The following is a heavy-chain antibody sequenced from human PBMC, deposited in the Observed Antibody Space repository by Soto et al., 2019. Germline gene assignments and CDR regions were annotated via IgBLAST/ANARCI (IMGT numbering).Heavy chain of an antibody. J-gene: IGHJ5*02. CDR3: ARGPLGDYPRPNWFDP. D-gene: IGHD4-17*01. V-gene: IGHV4-31*03. Sequence: QVQLQESGPGLVKPSQTLSLTCTVSGGSISSGGYYWSWIRQHPGKGLEWLGYIYYSGSTYYNPSLKSRVTISVDTSKNQFSLKLSSVTAADTAVYYCARGPLGDYPRPNWFDPWGQGTLVTVSS. CDR1: GGSISSGGYY. CDR2: IYYSGST.